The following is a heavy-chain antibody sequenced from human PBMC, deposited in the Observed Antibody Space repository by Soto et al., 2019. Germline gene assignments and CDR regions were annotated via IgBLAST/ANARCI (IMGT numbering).Heavy chain of an antibody. CDR2: MYNTGST. J-gene: IGHJ6*02. CDR1: GGSISRYY. CDR3: ARDLWGYCGTDCYPLDV. D-gene: IGHD2-21*02. V-gene: IGHV4-59*01. Sequence: QVQLQESGPGLVKPSETLSLTCTVSGGSISRYYWSWIRQPPGKGLEWIGYMYNTGSTVYNPPFKSRVTISVDTSKIQSSLKLNSVTAADTAVYYCARDLWGYCGTDCYPLDVWGQGTTVTVSS.